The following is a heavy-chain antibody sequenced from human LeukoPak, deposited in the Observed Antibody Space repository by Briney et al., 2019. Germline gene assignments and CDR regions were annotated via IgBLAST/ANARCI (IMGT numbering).Heavy chain of an antibody. CDR1: GLTFSSYW. J-gene: IGHJ4*02. CDR3: ARERSSSGYPDDY. V-gene: IGHV3-74*01. Sequence: PGGSLRLSCAASGLTFSSYWMHWVRQAPGKGLVWVSRINSDGSSTSYADSVKGRFTISRDNAKHTLYLQMNSLRAEDTAVYYCARERSSSGYPDDYWGRGTLVTVSS. D-gene: IGHD3-22*01. CDR2: INSDGSST.